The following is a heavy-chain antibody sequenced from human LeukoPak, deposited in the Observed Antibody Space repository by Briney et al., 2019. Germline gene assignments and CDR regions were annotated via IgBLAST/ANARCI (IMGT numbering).Heavy chain of an antibody. CDR3: ARNRAVAPGRSYYFDY. Sequence: EASVKVSCKASGYTFTSYYMHWVRQAPGQGLEWMGIINPSGGSTSYAQKFQGRVTMTRDTSTSTVYMELSSLRSEDTAVYYCARNRAVAPGRSYYFDYWGQGTLVTVSP. CDR2: INPSGGST. V-gene: IGHV1-46*01. D-gene: IGHD6-19*01. J-gene: IGHJ4*02. CDR1: GYTFTSYY.